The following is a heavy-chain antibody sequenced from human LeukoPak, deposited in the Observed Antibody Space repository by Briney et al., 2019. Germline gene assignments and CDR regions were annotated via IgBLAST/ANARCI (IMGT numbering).Heavy chain of an antibody. CDR1: GLTFSSYS. Sequence: GGSLRLSCAASGLTFSSYSMNWVRQAPGKGLEWVSYISSISYSIYYADSVKGRFTISRDNAKNSLYLQMNSLRAEDTAVYYCARARYDGEVMIAATDYWGQGTLVTVSS. V-gene: IGHV3-48*01. CDR2: ISSISYSI. CDR3: ARARYDGEVMIAATDY. J-gene: IGHJ4*02. D-gene: IGHD2-15*01.